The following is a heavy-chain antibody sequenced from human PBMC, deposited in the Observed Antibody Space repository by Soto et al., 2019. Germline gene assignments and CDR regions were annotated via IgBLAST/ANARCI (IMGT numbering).Heavy chain of an antibody. CDR3: AGYTDGWTNDY. Sequence: SETLSLTCAVSGYSISSGYYWGWIRQPPGEGLEWIGCMSHSGRTYNNPSLKSRVTISRDTSKNQFSLLLTSVTAADTAVYFCAGYTDGWTNDYWGQGTLVTLS. CDR1: GYSISSGYY. J-gene: IGHJ4*02. CDR2: MSHSGRT. D-gene: IGHD6-19*01. V-gene: IGHV4-38-2*01.